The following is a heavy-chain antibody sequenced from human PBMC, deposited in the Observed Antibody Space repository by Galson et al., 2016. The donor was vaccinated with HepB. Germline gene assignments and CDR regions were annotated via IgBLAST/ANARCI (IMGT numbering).Heavy chain of an antibody. CDR3: ARVRCSTFRCQNWFDP. CDR2: TYYRSKWYN. Sequence: IRQSPLRGLEWLGRTYYRSKWYNDYAVSVKSRISIHPDTSKNQFSLQLNSVTPEDTAVYYCARVRCSTFRCQNWFDPWGQGDPVTVSS. V-gene: IGHV6-1*01. D-gene: IGHD2/OR15-2a*01. J-gene: IGHJ5*02.